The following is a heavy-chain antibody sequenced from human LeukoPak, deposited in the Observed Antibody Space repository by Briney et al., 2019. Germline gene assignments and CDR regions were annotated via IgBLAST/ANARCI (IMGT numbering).Heavy chain of an antibody. J-gene: IGHJ4*02. Sequence: GESLQISCKGSGYSFTSYWLGWLRQMPGKGLEWRVRFYPGDSDTRYSPSFQGQVTISADKSISTAYLQWSSLKASDTAMYYCARGYCSSTSCYPTGIFDYWGQGTLVTVSS. CDR3: ARGYCSSTSCYPTGIFDY. V-gene: IGHV5-51*01. CDR1: GYSFTSYW. D-gene: IGHD2-2*01. CDR2: FYPGDSDT.